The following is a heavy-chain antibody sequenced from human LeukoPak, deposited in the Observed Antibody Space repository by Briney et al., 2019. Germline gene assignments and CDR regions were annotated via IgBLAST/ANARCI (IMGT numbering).Heavy chain of an antibody. CDR2: INPSGGST. Sequence: ASVKVSCKASGYTFTSYYMHWVRQAPGQGLEWVGIINPSGGSTSYAQKFQGRVTMTRDTSTSTVYMELSSLRSEDTAVYYCAREYYDSSGYYFQDYWGQGTLVTVSS. J-gene: IGHJ4*02. V-gene: IGHV1-46*01. CDR3: AREYYDSSGYYFQDY. CDR1: GYTFTSYY. D-gene: IGHD3-22*01.